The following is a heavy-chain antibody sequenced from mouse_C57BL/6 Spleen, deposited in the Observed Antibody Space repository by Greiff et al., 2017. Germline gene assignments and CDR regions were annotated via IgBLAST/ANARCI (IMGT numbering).Heavy chain of an antibody. Sequence: VQLKQPGAELVKPGASVKLSCKASGYTFTSYWMHWVKQRPGQGLEWIGMIHPNSGSTNYNEKFKSKATLTVDKSSSTAYMQLSSLTSEDSAVYYCARENYYGSFDYWGKGTTLTVSS. V-gene: IGHV1-64*01. J-gene: IGHJ2*01. CDR2: IHPNSGST. D-gene: IGHD1-1*01. CDR1: GYTFTSYW. CDR3: ARENYYGSFDY.